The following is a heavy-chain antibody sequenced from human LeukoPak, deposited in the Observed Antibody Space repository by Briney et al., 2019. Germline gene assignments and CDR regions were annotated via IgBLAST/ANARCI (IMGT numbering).Heavy chain of an antibody. CDR2: IKRDGSEK. J-gene: IGHJ6*02. D-gene: IGHD5-18*01. Sequence: GGPLRLSCAPSGLNYSRSSMSWLRPAPGKGVEWVANIKRDGSEKYYVDSVKGRFTISRDNAKNSLYVHMNSLRAAYTAVYYCAPMAADTAMVGMDVWGQGTEVTVSS. CDR1: GLNYSRSS. CDR3: APMAADTAMVGMDV. V-gene: IGHV3-7*05.